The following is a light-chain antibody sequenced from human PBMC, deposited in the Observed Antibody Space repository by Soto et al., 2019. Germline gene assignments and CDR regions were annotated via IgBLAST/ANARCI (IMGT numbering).Light chain of an antibody. CDR3: QSFDSSLSGSGV. Sequence: QSALTQPPSASGSPGQSVTISCTGTKNDIGVYDFVSWYQHHPGKAPRLIIYEVVQRPSGVPDRFSGSKSGNTASLTVSGLQAADEAGYYCQSFDSSLSGSGVFGTGTKVTVL. CDR1: KNDIGVYDF. CDR2: EVV. V-gene: IGLV2-8*01. J-gene: IGLJ1*01.